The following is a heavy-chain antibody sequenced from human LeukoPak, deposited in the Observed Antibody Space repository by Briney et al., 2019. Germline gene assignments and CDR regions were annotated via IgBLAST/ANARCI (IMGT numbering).Heavy chain of an antibody. CDR2: INPNSGGT. V-gene: IGHV1-2*04. CDR3: ARGAHSSSWSNFDY. CDR1: GYTFTGYY. D-gene: IGHD6-13*01. Sequence: GASVKVSCKASGYTFTGYYMHWVRQAPGQGLEWMGWINPNSGGTNYAQKFQGWVTMTRDTSISTAYMELSRLRSDDTAVYYCARGAHSSSWSNFDYWGQGTLVTVSS. J-gene: IGHJ4*02.